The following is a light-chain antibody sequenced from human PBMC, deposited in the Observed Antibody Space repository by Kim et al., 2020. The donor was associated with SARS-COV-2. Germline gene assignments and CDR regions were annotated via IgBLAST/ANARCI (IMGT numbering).Light chain of an antibody. CDR3: QQSYSTPVT. Sequence: SASGGDRVTITCRASQSISSYLNWYQQKPGKAPNLLIYAASSLQSGVPARFSGSGSGTDFTLTISSLQPEDFATYYCQQSYSTPVTFGQGTKLEI. CDR1: QSISSY. V-gene: IGKV1-39*01. CDR2: AAS. J-gene: IGKJ2*01.